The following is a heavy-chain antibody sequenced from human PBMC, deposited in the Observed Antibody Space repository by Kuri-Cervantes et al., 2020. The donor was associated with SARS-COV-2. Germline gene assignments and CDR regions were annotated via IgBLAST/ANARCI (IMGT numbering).Heavy chain of an antibody. J-gene: IGHJ4*02. V-gene: IGHV1-69*13. D-gene: IGHD1-26*01. Sequence: SVKVSCKASGGTFSSYAISWVRQAPGQGLEWMGRIIPIFGTANYAQKFQGRVTITADESTSTAYMELSSLRSEDAAVYYCARPMYSGSYYGGWGTFDYWGQGTLVTVSS. CDR2: IIPIFGTA. CDR1: GGTFSSYA. CDR3: ARPMYSGSYYGGWGTFDY.